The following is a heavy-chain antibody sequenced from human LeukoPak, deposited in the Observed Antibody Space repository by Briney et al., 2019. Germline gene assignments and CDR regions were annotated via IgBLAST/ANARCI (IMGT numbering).Heavy chain of an antibody. J-gene: IGHJ2*01. CDR3: AKDIRGGDQSYWYFDL. CDR2: INWNSDTI. CDR1: GFTFSSYS. V-gene: IGHV3-9*01. Sequence: PGGSLRLSCAASGFTFSSYSMNWVRQAPGKGLEWVSGINWNSDTIGYADSVKGRFTISRDNTKNSLYLQMNSLRAEDTALYYCAKDIRGGDQSYWYFDLWGRGTLVTVSS. D-gene: IGHD4-17*01.